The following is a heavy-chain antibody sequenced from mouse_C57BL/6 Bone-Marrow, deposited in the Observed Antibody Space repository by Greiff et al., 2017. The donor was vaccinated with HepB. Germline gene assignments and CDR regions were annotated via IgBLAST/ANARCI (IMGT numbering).Heavy chain of an antibody. V-gene: IGHV14-1*01. J-gene: IGHJ1*03. CDR3: TTLGYYGSSPYWYFDV. CDR1: GFNIKDYY. Sequence: VQLKQSGAELVRPGASVKLSCTASGFNIKDYYMHWVKQRPEQGLEWIGRIDPEDGDTEYAPKFQGKATMTADTSSNTAYLQLSSLTSEDTAVYYCTTLGYYGSSPYWYFDVWGTGTTVTVSS. D-gene: IGHD1-1*01. CDR2: IDPEDGDT.